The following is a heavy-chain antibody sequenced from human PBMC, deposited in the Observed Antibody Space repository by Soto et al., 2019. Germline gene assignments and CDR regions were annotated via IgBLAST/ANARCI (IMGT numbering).Heavy chain of an antibody. V-gene: IGHV1-3*01. CDR3: ARGYYDSSGYYFDI. J-gene: IGHJ3*02. D-gene: IGHD3-22*01. Sequence: GVSVKVSCKASGYTFTSYAMHWVRQAPGQRLEWMGWINAGNGNTKYSQKFQGRVTITRDTSASAAYMELSSLRSEDTAVYYCARGYYDSSGYYFDIWAKGQWSPSPQ. CDR2: INAGNGNT. CDR1: GYTFTSYA.